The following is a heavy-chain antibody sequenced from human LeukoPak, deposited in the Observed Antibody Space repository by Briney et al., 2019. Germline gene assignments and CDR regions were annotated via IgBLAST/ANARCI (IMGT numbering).Heavy chain of an antibody. Sequence: SETLSLTCTVSGGSISSSSYYWGWIRQPPGKGLEWIGSIYHSGSTYYNPSLKSRVTISVDTSKNQFSLKLSSVTAADTAVYYCARGGGIVATAQRYYYYYYMDVWGKGTTVTVSS. D-gene: IGHD5-12*01. CDR3: ARGGGIVATAQRYYYYYYMDV. CDR2: IYHSGST. CDR1: GGSISSSSYY. J-gene: IGHJ6*03. V-gene: IGHV4-39*07.